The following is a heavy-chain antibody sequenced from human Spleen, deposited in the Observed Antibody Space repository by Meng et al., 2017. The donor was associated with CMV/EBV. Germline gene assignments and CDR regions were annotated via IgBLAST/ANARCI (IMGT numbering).Heavy chain of an antibody. D-gene: IGHD2-2*02. CDR1: GYTFVNYG. Sequence: ASVKVSCKASGYTFVNYGISWVRQAPGQGLEWMGWMNPNSGNTGYAQKFQGRVTMTRNTSISTAYMELSSLRSEDTAVYYCARYCSSTSCYTGANYYYYGMDVWGQGTTVTVSS. CDR3: ARYCSSTSCYTGANYYYYGMDV. J-gene: IGHJ6*02. CDR2: MNPNSGNT. V-gene: IGHV1-8*01.